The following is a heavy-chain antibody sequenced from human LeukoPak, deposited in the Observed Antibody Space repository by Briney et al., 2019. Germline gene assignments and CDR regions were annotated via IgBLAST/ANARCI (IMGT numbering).Heavy chain of an antibody. CDR2: ISYDGSNK. Sequence: GGSLRLSRAASGFTFSSYAMHWVRQAPGKGLEWVAVISYDGSNKYYADSVKGRFTISRDNSKNTLYLQMNSLRAEDTAVYYCARVRSSSTSRDNWFDPWGQGTLVTVSS. V-gene: IGHV3-30*04. D-gene: IGHD2-2*01. CDR3: ARVRSSSTSRDNWFDP. J-gene: IGHJ5*02. CDR1: GFTFSSYA.